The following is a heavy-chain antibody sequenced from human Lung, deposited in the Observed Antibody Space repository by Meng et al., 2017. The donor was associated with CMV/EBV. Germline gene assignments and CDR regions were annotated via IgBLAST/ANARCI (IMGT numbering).Heavy chain of an antibody. D-gene: IGHD3-10*01. CDR2: IIPIRETT. CDR1: GGIFSSYT. J-gene: IGHJ4*02. V-gene: IGHV1-69*08. Sequence: SCKVSGGIFSSYTISWVRQAPGQGLEWMGMIIPIRETTEYAQKFRGRVTITADKSTSTAYMELSSLRSGDTAVYYCAREGSEVAGDFWGQGTLVTVSS. CDR3: AREGSEVAGDF.